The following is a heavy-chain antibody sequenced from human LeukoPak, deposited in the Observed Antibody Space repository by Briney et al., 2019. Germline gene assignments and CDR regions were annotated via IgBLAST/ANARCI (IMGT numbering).Heavy chain of an antibody. CDR3: ARHRSSSWHFPNWFDP. CDR2: IYTSGST. D-gene: IGHD6-13*01. Sequence: SSETLSLTCTVSGGSISSYYWSWIRQPAGKGLEWIGRIYTSGSTNYNPSLKSRVTMSLDTSKNQFSLKLSSVTAADTAVYYCARHRSSSWHFPNWFDPWGQGTLVTVSS. CDR1: GGSISSYY. V-gene: IGHV4-4*07. J-gene: IGHJ5*02.